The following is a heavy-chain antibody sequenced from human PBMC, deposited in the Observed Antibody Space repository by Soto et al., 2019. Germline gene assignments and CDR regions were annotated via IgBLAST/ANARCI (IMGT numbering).Heavy chain of an antibody. CDR3: AHRPSYCSGGSCYSGFDY. J-gene: IGHJ4*02. CDR1: GFSLSTSGVG. D-gene: IGHD2-15*01. Sequence: QITLKESGPTLVKPTQTLTLTCTFSGFSLSTSGVGVGWIRQPPGKALEWLALFYWDDDKRYSPSLNSRLTITKDPSKNQVVLKMTNMDPVDTATYYCAHRPSYCSGGSCYSGFDYWGQGTLVTVSS. CDR2: FYWDDDK. V-gene: IGHV2-5*02.